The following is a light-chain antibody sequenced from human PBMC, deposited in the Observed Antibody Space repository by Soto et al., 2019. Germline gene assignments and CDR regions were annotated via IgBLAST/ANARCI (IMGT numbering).Light chain of an antibody. CDR1: QSVSSY. Sequence: EIVLTQSPSTLSFFPGERAPLSCRASQSVSSYLAWYQQKPGQAPRLLIYDASNRATGIPARFSGSGSGTDFTLTISSLEPEDFAVYYCQQRSNWLTFGGGTKVDIK. CDR3: QQRSNWLT. J-gene: IGKJ4*01. V-gene: IGKV3-11*01. CDR2: DAS.